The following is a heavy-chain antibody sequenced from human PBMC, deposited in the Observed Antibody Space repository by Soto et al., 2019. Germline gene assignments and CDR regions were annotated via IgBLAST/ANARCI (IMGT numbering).Heavy chain of an antibody. CDR2: INWNSGSI. Sequence: GGSPRLSCAASGFTFDDYAMHWVRQVPGKGLEWVSGINWNSGSIGYGDSVKGRFAISRDNAKNSLHLQMNSLSAEDTAFYYCVKDESINWYSGHFRHWGQGXLVTVSS. CDR1: GFTFDDYA. J-gene: IGHJ1*01. CDR3: VKDESINWYSGHFRH. V-gene: IGHV3-9*01. D-gene: IGHD6-13*01.